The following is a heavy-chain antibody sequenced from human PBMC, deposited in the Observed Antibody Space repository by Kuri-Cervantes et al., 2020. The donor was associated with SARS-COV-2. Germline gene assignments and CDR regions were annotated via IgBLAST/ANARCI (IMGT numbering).Heavy chain of an antibody. V-gene: IGHV1-18*01. CDR3: ARVPSPPRHTYGDSYFDY. J-gene: IGHJ4*02. CDR1: GYTFTSYG. CDR2: INPNSGGT. D-gene: IGHD4-17*01. Sequence: ASVKVSCKASGYTFTSYGISWVRQAPGQGLEWMGWINPNSGGTNYAQKLQGRVTMTTDTSTSTAYMELRSPRSDDTAVYYCARVPSPPRHTYGDSYFDYWGQGTLVTVSS.